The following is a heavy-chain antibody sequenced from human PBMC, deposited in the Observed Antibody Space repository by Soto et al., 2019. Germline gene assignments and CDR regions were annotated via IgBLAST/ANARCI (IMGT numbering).Heavy chain of an antibody. V-gene: IGHV3-72*01. CDR3: TRVAPIVAAGTDY. Sequence: PGGSLRLSCAASGFTFSDHYMDWVRQAPGKGLEWVGRSRNKANRYTTEYAASVKGRFTISRDDSKNSLYLLMNSLQTEDTAVYYCTRVAPIVAAGTDYRGQGTLVTVSS. CDR2: SRNKANRYTT. J-gene: IGHJ4*02. CDR1: GFTFSDHY. D-gene: IGHD6-13*01.